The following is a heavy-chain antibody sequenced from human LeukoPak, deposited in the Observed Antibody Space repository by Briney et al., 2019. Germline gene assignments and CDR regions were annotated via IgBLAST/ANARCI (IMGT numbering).Heavy chain of an antibody. J-gene: IGHJ4*02. Sequence: GGSLRLSCAASGCTFSSYWMHWVRHAPGKGLVWVSRINSDGSSTSYADSVKGRFTISRDNAKNTLYLQMNSLRAEDTAVYYCARDPGRWGSYSYYFDYWGQGTLVTVSS. CDR2: INSDGSST. CDR1: GCTFSSYW. V-gene: IGHV3-74*01. CDR3: ARDPGRWGSYSYYFDY. D-gene: IGHD3-16*01.